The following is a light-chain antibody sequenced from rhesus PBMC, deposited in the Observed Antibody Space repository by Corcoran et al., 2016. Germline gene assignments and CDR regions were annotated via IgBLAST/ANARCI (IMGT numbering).Light chain of an antibody. Sequence: DIVMTQTPLSLSVTPGEPASISCRSSQSLLHSNGSTYLHWYLQKPGQSPQLLLYAVSHRASGVPDRFSGSGSGTDFTLKISRVEAEDVWVYYCEQTLQTPFTFGPGTKLDIK. V-gene: IGKV2-78*01. J-gene: IGKJ3*01. CDR1: QSLLHSNGSTY. CDR3: EQTLQTPFT. CDR2: AVS.